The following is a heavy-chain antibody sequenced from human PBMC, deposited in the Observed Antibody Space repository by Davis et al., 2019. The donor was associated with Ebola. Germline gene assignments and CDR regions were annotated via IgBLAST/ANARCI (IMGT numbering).Heavy chain of an antibody. Sequence: PGGSLRLSCAASGFTFSSYAMSWVRQAPGKGLEWVSAISGSGGSTYYADSVKGRFTISRDNAKNSLYLQMNSLRAEDTAVYYCARVPRGYCISTSCYGSWFDPWGQGTLVTVSS. J-gene: IGHJ5*02. CDR1: GFTFSSYA. D-gene: IGHD2-2*01. V-gene: IGHV3-23*01. CDR3: ARVPRGYCISTSCYGSWFDP. CDR2: ISGSGGST.